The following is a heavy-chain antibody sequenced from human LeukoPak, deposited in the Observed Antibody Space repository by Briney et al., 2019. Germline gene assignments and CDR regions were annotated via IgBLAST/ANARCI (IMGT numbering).Heavy chain of an antibody. V-gene: IGHV3-74*01. J-gene: IGHJ4*02. Sequence: PGGSLRLSCAASGFTFSSYSMNWVRQAPGKGLVWVSRINSDGSITTYADSVKGRFTISRDNAKNTLYLEVNSLRAEDTAVYYCARSPGGSSAVDYWGQGTLVTVSS. CDR1: GFTFSSYS. D-gene: IGHD2-2*01. CDR2: INSDGSIT. CDR3: ARSPGGSSAVDY.